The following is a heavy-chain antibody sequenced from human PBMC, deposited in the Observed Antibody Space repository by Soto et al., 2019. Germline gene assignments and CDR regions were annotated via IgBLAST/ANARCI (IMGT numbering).Heavy chain of an antibody. J-gene: IGHJ4*02. CDR1: GFSFNSHY. CDR3: LNGDYY. Sequence: EEQLVESGGGLVQPGGSLRLSCAASGFSFNSHYMTWVRQPPGKGLEWVSSINRDSSIIYYADSVSGRFTISRDNAQNSLYLQMNSLSADDTAVYFCLNGDYYVGQGNLVTVSS. V-gene: IGHV3-48*01. CDR2: INRDSSII. D-gene: IGHD2-21*02.